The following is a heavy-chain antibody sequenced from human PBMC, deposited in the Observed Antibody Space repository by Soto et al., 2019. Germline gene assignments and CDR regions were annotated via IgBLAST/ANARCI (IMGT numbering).Heavy chain of an antibody. J-gene: IGHJ4*02. D-gene: IGHD6-19*01. CDR1: GGSVSRGDYY. CDR2: IYYSGNT. CDR3: LATPPRGWESFDY. Sequence: PYETLCLACTVSGGSVSRGDYYWSWIRQPPGKGLEWIGYIYYSGNTNYNPSLKSRVIISVDTSKNLFSLKLTSVTAADTAVYYCLATPPRGWESFDYWGQGTLVTVSS. V-gene: IGHV4-61*08.